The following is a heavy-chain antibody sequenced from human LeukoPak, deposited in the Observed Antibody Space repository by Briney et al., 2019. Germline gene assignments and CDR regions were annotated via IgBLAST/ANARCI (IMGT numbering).Heavy chain of an antibody. D-gene: IGHD1-26*01. CDR3: ARDLSATARAYDY. CDR1: GFILSDYN. J-gene: IGHJ4*02. Sequence: GGSLRLSCAASGFILSDYNMNWVRQAPGKGLEWVSFIAISGTYITYADSVKGRFTISRDNAKNSLYLQMNTLRAEDTAVYYCARDLSATARAYDYWGQGTLVTVSS. CDR2: IAISGTYI. V-gene: IGHV3-21*01.